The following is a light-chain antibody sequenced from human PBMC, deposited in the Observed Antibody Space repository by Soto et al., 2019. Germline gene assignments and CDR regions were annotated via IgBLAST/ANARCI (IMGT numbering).Light chain of an antibody. Sequence: PSPGTLSLSPGEGATLSCRASEPIRNNYLAWYQQKPGQAPRLLIYGASVMATGVPYRFSGSGSGTDFTLTISRLEPEDFAVYYCQQFNSTLNTFGQGTRLEIK. CDR1: EPIRNNY. J-gene: IGKJ5*01. V-gene: IGKV3-20*01. CDR2: GAS. CDR3: QQFNSTLNT.